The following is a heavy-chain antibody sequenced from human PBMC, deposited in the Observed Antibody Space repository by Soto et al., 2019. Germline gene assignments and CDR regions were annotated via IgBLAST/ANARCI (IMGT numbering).Heavy chain of an antibody. CDR2: ILHTGST. Sequence: QVQLQESGPGLVKPSGTLSLTCGVSGDSFGDANWWTWVRQPPGKGLEWIGDILHTGSTDYSPSLRSRVTISIDTSKKEFSLNLTSVTATDTAVYYCARSPRRVDGKWYLDYWGQGVLVTVSS. V-gene: IGHV4-4*02. CDR3: ARSPRRVDGKWYLDY. J-gene: IGHJ4*02. D-gene: IGHD2-15*01. CDR1: GDSFGDANW.